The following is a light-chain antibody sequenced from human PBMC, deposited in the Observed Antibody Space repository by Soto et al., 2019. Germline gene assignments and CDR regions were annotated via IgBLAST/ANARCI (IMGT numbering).Light chain of an antibody. Sequence: QSVLTQPPSASGSPGQSVTISCTGTSSDVGGYNYVSWYQQHPGKAPKFMIYEVSKRPSGVPDRLSGSKSGNTASLTVAGLQAEDEADYYCSSFAGSNNVVFGGGTKLTVL. J-gene: IGLJ2*01. V-gene: IGLV2-8*01. CDR1: SSDVGGYNY. CDR2: EVS. CDR3: SSFAGSNNVV.